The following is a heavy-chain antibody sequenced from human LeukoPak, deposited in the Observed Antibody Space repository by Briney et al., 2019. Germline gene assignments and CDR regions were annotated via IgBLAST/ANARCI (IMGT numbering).Heavy chain of an antibody. CDR3: AKDLVGGLSTYFDY. CDR1: GFSFENYG. CDR2: IRYDGSNK. J-gene: IGHJ4*02. Sequence: GGSLRLSCTASGFSFENYGMHWVRQAPGKGLEWVAFIRYDGSNKYYADSVKGRFTISRDISKNTLYLQMNSLRAEDTAVYYCAKDLVGGLSTYFDYWGQGTLVTVSS. V-gene: IGHV3-30*02. D-gene: IGHD2-15*01.